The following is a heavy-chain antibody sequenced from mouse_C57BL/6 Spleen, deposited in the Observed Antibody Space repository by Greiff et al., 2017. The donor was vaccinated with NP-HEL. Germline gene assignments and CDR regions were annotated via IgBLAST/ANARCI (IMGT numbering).Heavy chain of an antibody. CDR3: AIRVLLWFFDY. Sequence: QVQLQQPGAELVKPGASVKVSCKASGFTFTSYWMHWVKQRPGQGLGWIGWIHPSDSDNNYNQKFKGKATLTVDNTSSTAYMQLSSLTSAVSAFYYCAIRVLLWFFDYWGQGTTLTVSS. D-gene: IGHD2-2*01. CDR1: GFTFTSYW. J-gene: IGHJ2*01. CDR2: IHPSDSDN. V-gene: IGHV1-74*01.